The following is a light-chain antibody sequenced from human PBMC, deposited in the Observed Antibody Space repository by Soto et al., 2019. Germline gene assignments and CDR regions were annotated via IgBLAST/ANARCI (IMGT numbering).Light chain of an antibody. CDR1: RSDVGGYNY. CDR2: DVS. J-gene: IGLJ1*01. Sequence: HSVLTQPASVSGSPGQSITISCTGTRSDVGGYNYVSWYQHHPGKAPKLMIFDVSNRPSGVSNRFSGSKSGNTASLTISGLQPEDEADYYCSSYTTSNTRQIVFGTGTKVTVL. CDR3: SSYTTSNTRQIV. V-gene: IGLV2-14*03.